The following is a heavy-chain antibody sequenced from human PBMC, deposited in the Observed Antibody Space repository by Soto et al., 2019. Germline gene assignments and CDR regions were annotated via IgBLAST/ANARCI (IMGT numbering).Heavy chain of an antibody. D-gene: IGHD3-22*01. J-gene: IGHJ4*02. CDR2: ISGYNANT. CDR3: ARGGYYYDSRGYYSDY. Sequence: QVQLVQSGAEVKKPGASVKVSCKASGYTFTGYGIGWVRQAPGQGLEWMGWISGYNANTNYPQKLQGRITMTTDTSTSTAYMELRSLRSDDTAVYYCARGGYYYDSRGYYSDYWGQGTLVTVSS. V-gene: IGHV1-18*01. CDR1: GYTFTGYG.